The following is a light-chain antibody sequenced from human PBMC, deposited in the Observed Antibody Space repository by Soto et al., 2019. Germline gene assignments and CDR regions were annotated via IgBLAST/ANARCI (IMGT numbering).Light chain of an antibody. CDR3: QQYGSSHTWT. V-gene: IGKV1-39*01. Sequence: DIQMTQSPSSLSASVGDRVTITCRASQNIRSYLNWYQQKPGKAPKVLIYTASSLQTGVPSRFSGSGSGTDFTLTISSLQPEDFAVYYCQQYGSSHTWTFGQGTKVDI. CDR1: QNIRSY. J-gene: IGKJ1*01. CDR2: TAS.